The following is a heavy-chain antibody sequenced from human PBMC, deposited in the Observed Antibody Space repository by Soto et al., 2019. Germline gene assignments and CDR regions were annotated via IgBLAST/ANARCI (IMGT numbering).Heavy chain of an antibody. CDR2: VYYNENT. Sequence: SETLSLTSTVSGGSISSFTYYWGWIRQPPGKGLEWIGTVYYNENTYYNPSLKGRVTISVDTAKNQFSLNLRSVTAADTAIYFCARRERYYGSPGWFDPWGQGTLVTVSS. CDR1: GGSISSFTYY. D-gene: IGHD3-10*01. V-gene: IGHV4-39*01. CDR3: ARRERYYGSPGWFDP. J-gene: IGHJ5*02.